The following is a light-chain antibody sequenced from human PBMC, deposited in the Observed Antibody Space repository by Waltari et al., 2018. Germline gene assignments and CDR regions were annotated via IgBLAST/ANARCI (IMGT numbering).Light chain of an antibody. Sequence: ETVLTQSPATLSLSPGERATLPCRAGPSVDIYLAWYQQKPGQAPRLLIYDASNRAAGIPARFSGSGSGTDFTLTISSLEPEDFAVYYCQQRKIWPPITFGQGTRLEIK. J-gene: IGKJ5*01. V-gene: IGKV3-11*01. CDR3: QQRKIWPPIT. CDR1: PSVDIY. CDR2: DAS.